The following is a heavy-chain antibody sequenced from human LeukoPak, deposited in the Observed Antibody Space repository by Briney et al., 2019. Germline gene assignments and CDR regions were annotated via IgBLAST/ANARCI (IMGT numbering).Heavy chain of an antibody. Sequence: GSVKVSCKASGYTFTSYGISWVRQAPGQGLEWMGWINPNSGGTNYAQKFQGRVTMTRDTSISTAYRELSRLRSDDTAVYYCARDGGGLEWELYWGQGTLVTVSS. CDR3: ARDGGGLEWELY. D-gene: IGHD1-26*01. CDR2: INPNSGGT. CDR1: GYTFTSYG. V-gene: IGHV1-2*02. J-gene: IGHJ4*02.